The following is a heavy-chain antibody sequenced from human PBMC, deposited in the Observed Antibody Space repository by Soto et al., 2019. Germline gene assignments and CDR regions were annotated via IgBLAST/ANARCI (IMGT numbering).Heavy chain of an antibody. CDR3: ARHTDYYDSSGYWG. CDR1: GFTFSDSV. J-gene: IGHJ4*02. V-gene: IGHV3-73*01. CDR2: IRAKTNNYAT. Sequence: GGSLRLSCAASGFTFSDSVIHWVRQASGKRLEWVGRIRAKTNNYATAYTASVKGRFSISRDDSKSMAYLQMSSLQTEDTAVYYCARHTDYYDSSGYWGWGQGTLVTVSS. D-gene: IGHD3-22*01.